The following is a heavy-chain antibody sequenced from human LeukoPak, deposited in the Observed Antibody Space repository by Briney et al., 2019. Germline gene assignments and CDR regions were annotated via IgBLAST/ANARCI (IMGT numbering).Heavy chain of an antibody. CDR1: GYTFTSYG. V-gene: IGHV1-18*01. D-gene: IGHD3-16*01. CDR2: ISAYNGNT. CDR3: ARDYVWGSVSTSSFDY. J-gene: IGHJ4*02. Sequence: ASVKVSCKASGYTFTSYGISWVRQAPGQGLEWMGWISAYNGNTNYAQKLQGRVTMTTETSTSTAYMELRSLRSDDTAVYYCARDYVWGSVSTSSFDYWGQGTLVTVSS.